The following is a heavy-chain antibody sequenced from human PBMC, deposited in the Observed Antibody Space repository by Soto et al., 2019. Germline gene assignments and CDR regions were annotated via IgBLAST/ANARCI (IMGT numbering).Heavy chain of an antibody. CDR2: INWNDDK. V-gene: IGHV2-5*01. J-gene: IGHJ4*02. D-gene: IGHD3-22*01. Sequence: QITLKESGPTLVKVTQTVTLTCTFSGFSLSSTGVGVGWIRQPPGNALEGLALINWNDDKCYNPSLKSRLTITKDTSKNQVVLTMTNMDPVDTAAYYCARSGHNSGFFYYDYWGQGILVTVSS. CDR1: GFSLSSTGVG. CDR3: ARSGHNSGFFYYDY.